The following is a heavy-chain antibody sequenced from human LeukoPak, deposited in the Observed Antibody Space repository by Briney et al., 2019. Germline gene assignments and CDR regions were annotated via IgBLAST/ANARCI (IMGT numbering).Heavy chain of an antibody. CDR3: ARDGYSSSWRFDP. Sequence: ASVKVSCKASGYTFTSYGISWVRQAPGQGLEWMGWINSNSGGTNYAQKFQGRVTMTRDTSISTAYMELSRLRSDDTAVYYCARDGYSSSWRFDPWGQGTLVTVSS. CDR1: GYTFTSYG. CDR2: INSNSGGT. J-gene: IGHJ5*02. V-gene: IGHV1-2*02. D-gene: IGHD6-13*01.